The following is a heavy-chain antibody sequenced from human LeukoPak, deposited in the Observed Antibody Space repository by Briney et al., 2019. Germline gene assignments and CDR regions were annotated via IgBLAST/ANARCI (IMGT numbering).Heavy chain of an antibody. V-gene: IGHV3-74*01. Sequence: GGSLRLSCAVSGFTFSNYWMHWVRQAPGKGLVWVSRINSDGSSRNYADSVKGRFTISRDNAKNTLYLQMNSLRAEDTAVYYCASASSHRIAAGGDYWGQGTLVTVSS. CDR1: GFTFSNYW. CDR3: ASASSHRIAAGGDY. J-gene: IGHJ4*02. CDR2: INSDGSSR. D-gene: IGHD6-13*01.